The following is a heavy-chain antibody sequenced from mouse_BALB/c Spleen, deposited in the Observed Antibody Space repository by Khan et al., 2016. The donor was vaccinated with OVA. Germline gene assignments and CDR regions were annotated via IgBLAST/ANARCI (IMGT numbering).Heavy chain of an antibody. CDR1: GYTFTNYG. D-gene: IGHD1-1*02. CDR3: ASGGYGYLDV. CDR2: INTYTGEP. V-gene: IGHV9-3-1*01. J-gene: IGHJ1*01. Sequence: QIQLVQSGPELKKPGETVKISCKASGYTFTNYGMNWVKQAPGKGLKWMGWINTYTGEPTYADDFKGRFAFSLETSASTAYLQINNLKNEDTATYFCASGGYGYLDVGGAGTTVTVSS.